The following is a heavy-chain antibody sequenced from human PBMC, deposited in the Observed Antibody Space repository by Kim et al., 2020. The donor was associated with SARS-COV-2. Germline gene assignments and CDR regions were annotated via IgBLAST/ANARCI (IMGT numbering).Heavy chain of an antibody. Sequence: STYYNPSLKSRVTISVDTSKNQFSLKLSSVTAADTAVYYCARVGFGDPDYWGQGTLVTVSS. J-gene: IGHJ4*02. CDR3: ARVGFGDPDY. V-gene: IGHV4-39*07. CDR2: ST. D-gene: IGHD3-10*01.